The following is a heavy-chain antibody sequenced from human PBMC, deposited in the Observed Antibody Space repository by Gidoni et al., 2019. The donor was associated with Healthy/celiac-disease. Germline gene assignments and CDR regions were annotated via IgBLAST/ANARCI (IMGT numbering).Heavy chain of an antibody. J-gene: IGHJ4*02. CDR3: ARGSPDYDFWSAIEDY. CDR1: GGSISSGSYY. Sequence: QVQLQESGPGLVKPSQTLSLTCTVSGGSISSGSYYWSWIRQPAGKGLEWIGRIYTSGSTNYNPSLKSRVTISVDTSKNQFSLKLSSVTAADTAVYYCARGSPDYDFWSAIEDYWGQGTLVTVSS. CDR2: IYTSGST. V-gene: IGHV4-61*02. D-gene: IGHD3-3*01.